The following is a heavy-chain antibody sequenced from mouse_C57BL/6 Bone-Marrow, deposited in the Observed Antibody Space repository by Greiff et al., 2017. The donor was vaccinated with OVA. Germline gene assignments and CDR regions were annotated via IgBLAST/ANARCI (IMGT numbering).Heavy chain of an antibody. Sequence: VHLVESGPGLVQPSQSLSITCTVSGFSLTSYGVHWVRQSPGKGLEWLGLIWSGGSTDYNAAFISRLSISKDNTKSHVFFKMNSLQADDTAIYYCARKGVVTTSGNAMDYWGQGTSVTVSS. D-gene: IGHD2-2*01. V-gene: IGHV2-2*01. CDR1: GFSLTSYG. CDR3: ARKGVVTTSGNAMDY. CDR2: IWSGGST. J-gene: IGHJ4*01.